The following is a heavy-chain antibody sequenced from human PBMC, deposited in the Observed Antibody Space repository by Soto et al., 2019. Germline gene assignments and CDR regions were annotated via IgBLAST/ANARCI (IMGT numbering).Heavy chain of an antibody. CDR3: ARGASIIGAGAPVGGGGYYYYGMDV. J-gene: IGHJ6*02. D-gene: IGHD6-13*01. Sequence: QVQLVQSGAEVKKPXAXXXXXXXXXXXTFTXYXXXWVRQAPGQGLEWMGWIXPXXGGTNYAQKFQGRVTMTRDTSMSPTKMGLRRLRLEAPAVYVGARGASIIGAGAPVGGGGYYYYGMDVWGQGTTVTVSS. CDR1: XXTFTXYX. CDR2: IXPXXGGT. V-gene: IGHV1-2*02.